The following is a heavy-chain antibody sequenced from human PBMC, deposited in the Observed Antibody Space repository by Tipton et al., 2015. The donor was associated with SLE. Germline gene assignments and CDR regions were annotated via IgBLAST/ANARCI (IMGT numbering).Heavy chain of an antibody. D-gene: IGHD6-13*01. V-gene: IGHV4-34*01. CDR3: AGAVGIAAGLRDY. CDR1: GGSFSGHY. CDR2: INQGGST. J-gene: IGHJ4*02. Sequence: TLSLTCAVYGGSFSGHYWSWIRQPPGKGLEWIGEINQGGSTNYNPSLKSRLIMSVDASKNQFSLKLSSVTAADAAIYYCAGAVGIAAGLRDYWGQGTLVTVSS.